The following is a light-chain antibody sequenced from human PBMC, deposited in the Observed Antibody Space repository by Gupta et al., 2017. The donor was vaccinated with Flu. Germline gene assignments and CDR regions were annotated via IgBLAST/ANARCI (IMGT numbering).Light chain of an antibody. Sequence: QSALTQPASVSGSPGQSITISCTGTSSDVGSYNLVSWYQHHPGTAPKLMIYDGSNRPSGVSNRFSCSKAGTPASPTITGLQAEDEAYYYCSSYEGNRICVVFGGGTKLTVL. CDR1: SSDVGSYNL. J-gene: IGLJ2*01. CDR3: SSYEGNRICVV. V-gene: IGLV2-23*01. CDR2: DGS.